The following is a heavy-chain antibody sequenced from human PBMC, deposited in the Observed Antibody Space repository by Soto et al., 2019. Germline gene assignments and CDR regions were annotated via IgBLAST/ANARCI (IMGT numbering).Heavy chain of an antibody. CDR2: INHSGST. J-gene: IGHJ6*02. D-gene: IGHD3-9*01. CDR3: ARGRYDILTGLPTPHYYYYYGMDV. V-gene: IGHV4-34*01. CDR1: GGSFSGYY. Sequence: NPSETLSLTCAVYGGSFSGYYWSWIRQPPGKGLEWIGEINHSGSTNYNPSLKSRVTISVDTSKNQFSLKLSSVTAADTAVYYCARGRYDILTGLPTPHYYYYYGMDVWGQGTTVTVSS.